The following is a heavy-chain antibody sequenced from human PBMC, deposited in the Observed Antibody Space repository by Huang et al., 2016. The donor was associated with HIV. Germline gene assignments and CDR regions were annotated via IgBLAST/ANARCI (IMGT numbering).Heavy chain of an antibody. CDR2: VNPKSGAQ. J-gene: IGHJ5*02. CDR1: GYIFTDYY. V-gene: IGHV1-2*02. D-gene: IGHD3-10*01. Sequence: QVQLVQSGAEVKKPGASVKVSCRTSGYIFTDYYINWVRKAPGQGLGWMGAVNPKSGAQNQAQKVQGRLHMTPDTSPSAGYLELANLRSDDTAVYYCARAVVRGLIIRFDPWGQGTLVTVSS. CDR3: ARAVVRGLIIRFDP.